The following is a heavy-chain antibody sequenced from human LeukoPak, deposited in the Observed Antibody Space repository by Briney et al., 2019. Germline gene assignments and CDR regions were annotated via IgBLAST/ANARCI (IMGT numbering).Heavy chain of an antibody. CDR2: IYHSGST. CDR3: ARRNYSSSWCKSTHGVDY. Sequence: PSGTLSLTCAVSGGSISSSNWWSWVRQPPGKGLEWIGEIYHSGSTNYNPSLKSRVTISVDKSKNQFSLKLSSVTAADTAVYYCARRNYSSSWCKSTHGVDYWGQGTLVTVSS. CDR1: GGSISSSNW. V-gene: IGHV4-4*02. J-gene: IGHJ4*02. D-gene: IGHD6-13*01.